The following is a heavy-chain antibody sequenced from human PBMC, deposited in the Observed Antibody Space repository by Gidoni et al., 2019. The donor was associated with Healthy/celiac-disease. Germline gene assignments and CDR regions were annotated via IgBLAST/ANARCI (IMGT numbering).Heavy chain of an antibody. CDR1: GSTFSSYA. J-gene: IGHJ6*02. CDR3: AKAGVLLWFGEPNRYGMDV. V-gene: IGHV3-23*01. Sequence: EVQLLESGGGLVQPGGSLRLPCAASGSTFSSYAMSWVGQAPGKGLEWVSAISGSGGSTYYADSVKGRFTISRDNSKNTLYLQMNSLRAEDTAVYYCAKAGVLLWFGEPNRYGMDVWGQGTTVTVSS. CDR2: ISGSGGST. D-gene: IGHD3-10*01.